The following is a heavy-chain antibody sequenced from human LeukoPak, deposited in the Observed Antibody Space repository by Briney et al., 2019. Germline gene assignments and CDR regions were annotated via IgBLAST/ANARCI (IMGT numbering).Heavy chain of an antibody. V-gene: IGHV3-30*02. D-gene: IGHD2-15*01. CDR1: GFTFSSYE. Sequence: PGGPLRLSCAASGFTFSSYEMNWVRQAPGKGLEWVAFIRYDGSNKYYADSVKGRFTISRDNSKNTLYLQMNSLRAEDTAVYYCAKDPTYCSGGSCYSSVFYWGQGTLVTVSS. CDR3: AKDPTYCSGGSCYSSVFY. J-gene: IGHJ4*02. CDR2: IRYDGSNK.